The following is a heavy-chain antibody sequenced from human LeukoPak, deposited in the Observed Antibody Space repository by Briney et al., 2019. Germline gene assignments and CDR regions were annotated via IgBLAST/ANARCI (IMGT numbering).Heavy chain of an antibody. D-gene: IGHD2-2*01. CDR3: ARDRGNSYQPLLYPRCYFDY. J-gene: IGHJ4*02. CDR2: INPSGSST. Sequence: GASVKVSCKASGYTFTSYYMHWVRQAPGQGLEWMGIINPSGSSTLYAQKFQGRVTMTRDMSTTTDYMELSSLRSDDTAVYYCARDRGNSYQPLLYPRCYFDYWGQGTQVTVSS. V-gene: IGHV1-46*01. CDR1: GYTFTSYY.